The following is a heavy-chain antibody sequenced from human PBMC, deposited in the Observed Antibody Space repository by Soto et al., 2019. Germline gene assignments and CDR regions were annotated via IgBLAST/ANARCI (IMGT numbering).Heavy chain of an antibody. CDR2: IWYDGSNK. J-gene: IGHJ4*02. D-gene: IGHD2-21*02. V-gene: IGHV3-33*01. CDR3: ARDRDLFPGRVFDY. Sequence: QVQLVESGGGVVQPGRSLRLSCAASGFTFSSYGMHWVRQAPGKGLEWVAVIWYDGSNKYYADSVKGRFTISRDNSKNTLYLQMNSLRAEDTAVYYCARDRDLFPGRVFDYWGLGTLVTVSS. CDR1: GFTFSSYG.